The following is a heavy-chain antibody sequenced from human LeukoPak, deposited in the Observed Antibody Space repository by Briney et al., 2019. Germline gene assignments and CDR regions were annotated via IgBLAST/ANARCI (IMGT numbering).Heavy chain of an antibody. CDR3: ARGGRGPDF. CDR2: INSDGSST. Sequence: GALRLSCATSGFTFSTFWMHWVRRAPGKGLVWVSRINSDGSSTNYADSVKGRFTISRDNAKNTLYLQMSGLRVEDTAVYYCARGGRGPDFWGQGTLVTVSS. D-gene: IGHD3/OR15-3a*01. J-gene: IGHJ4*02. V-gene: IGHV3-74*01. CDR1: GFTFSTFW.